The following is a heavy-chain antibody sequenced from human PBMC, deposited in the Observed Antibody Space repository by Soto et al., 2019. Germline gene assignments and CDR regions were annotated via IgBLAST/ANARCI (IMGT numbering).Heavy chain of an antibody. V-gene: IGHV4-34*01. CDR2: INHSGST. D-gene: IGHD2-15*01. Sequence: SETLSLICAVYGGSFSGYYCSWIRQPPGTGMEWIGEINHSGSTNYNPSLKSRVTISVDTSKNQFSLRLSSVTAADTAVYYCARRGVVVVAATFSWFDPWGQGTLVTVSS. J-gene: IGHJ5*02. CDR1: GGSFSGYY. CDR3: ARRGVVVVAATFSWFDP.